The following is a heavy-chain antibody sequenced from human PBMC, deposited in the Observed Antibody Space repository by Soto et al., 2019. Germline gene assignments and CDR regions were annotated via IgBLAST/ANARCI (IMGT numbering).Heavy chain of an antibody. CDR1: GGSISSYY. V-gene: IGHV4-59*08. J-gene: IGHJ6*02. Sequence: PSETLSLTCTVSGGSISSYYWSWIRQPPGKGLEWIGYIYYSGSTNYNPSLKSRVTISVDTSKNQFSLKLSSVTAADTAVYYCARVDTAMYYGMDVWGQGTTVTVSS. D-gene: IGHD5-18*01. CDR2: IYYSGST. CDR3: ARVDTAMYYGMDV.